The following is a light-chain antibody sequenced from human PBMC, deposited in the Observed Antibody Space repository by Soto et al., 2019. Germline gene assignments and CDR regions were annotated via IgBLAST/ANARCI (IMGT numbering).Light chain of an antibody. J-gene: IGLJ1*01. CDR2: DVS. CDR1: SSDVGGYNY. Sequence: QSALTQPASVSGSPGQSITISCTGTSSDVGGYNYVSWYQQHPGKAPKLMIYDVSNRPSGVSNRFSGSTSGNTASLTISGVQAEDDADYYCSSYTSSSTSYVFGTGTQLTVL. V-gene: IGLV2-14*01. CDR3: SSYTSSSTSYV.